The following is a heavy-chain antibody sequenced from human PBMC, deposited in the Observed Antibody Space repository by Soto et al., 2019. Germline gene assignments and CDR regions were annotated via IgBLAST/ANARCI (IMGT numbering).Heavy chain of an antibody. Sequence: PGGSLRLSCAAAGFSVSTSHISWVRQAPGKGLEWVSVIYSGGATHYAVSVKGRFIISRDKSKNTVDLHMNSLRAEDTAIYYCAKEYGNGYWYFDYWGQGTQVTVSS. CDR2: IYSGGAT. D-gene: IGHD5-18*01. V-gene: IGHV3-66*02. CDR1: GFSVSTSH. J-gene: IGHJ4*02. CDR3: AKEYGNGYWYFDY.